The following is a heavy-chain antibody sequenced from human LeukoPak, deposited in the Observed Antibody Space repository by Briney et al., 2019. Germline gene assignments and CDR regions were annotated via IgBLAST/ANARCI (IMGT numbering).Heavy chain of an antibody. D-gene: IGHD6-13*01. J-gene: IGHJ6*02. CDR1: GFTFSSYG. Sequence: GGSLRLSCAASGFTFSSYGMHWVRQAPGKGLEWVAFIRYDGSNKYYADSVKGRFTISRDNSKNTLYLQMNSLRAEDTAVYYCAKDFHSSSWYVYYYCGMDVWGQGTTVTVSS. CDR2: IRYDGSNK. CDR3: AKDFHSSSWYVYYYCGMDV. V-gene: IGHV3-30*02.